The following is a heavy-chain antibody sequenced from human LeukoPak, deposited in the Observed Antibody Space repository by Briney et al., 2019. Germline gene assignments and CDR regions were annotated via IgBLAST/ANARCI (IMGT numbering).Heavy chain of an antibody. Sequence: KPSETLSLTCTVSGGSISSYYWSWIRQPAGKGLEWIGGIYTSGSTNYNPSLKSRVTISVDTPKNHFSLRLSSVTAADTAVYYCARDPYDSSGYYYHWFDPGGQGTLVTVSS. CDR3: ARDPYDSSGYYYHWFDP. CDR2: IYTSGST. CDR1: GGSISSYY. J-gene: IGHJ5*02. V-gene: IGHV4-4*07. D-gene: IGHD3-22*01.